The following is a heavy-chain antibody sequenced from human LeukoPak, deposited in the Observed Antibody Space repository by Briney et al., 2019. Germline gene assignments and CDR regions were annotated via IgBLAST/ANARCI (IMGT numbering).Heavy chain of an antibody. CDR2: AHDSQIQ. V-gene: IGHV3-30*04. D-gene: IGHD3-10*01. CDR1: GFTFSNYA. J-gene: IGHJ4*02. CDR3: ARGEDTMVRGVIPPLY. Sequence: GRSLRLSCAASGFTFSNYAMHWVRQAPGKGLQWVAIAHDSQIQLYAESVKGRFTISKDDSKNTLSLQMNDLKPEDTAVYYCARGEDTMVRGVIPPLYWGQGTLVTVSS.